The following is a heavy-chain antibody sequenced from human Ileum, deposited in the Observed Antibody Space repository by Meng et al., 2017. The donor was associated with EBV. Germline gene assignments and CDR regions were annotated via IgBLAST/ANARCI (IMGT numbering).Heavy chain of an antibody. V-gene: IGHV4-4*02. Sequence: VHLQRAGPGLVEPSGTLSLTCSVSGGAISSSHWWSWVLQPPGKGLEGIGEIFHSGSTNSNPSLKSRVTISADKSNNQFSLKLTSVTSADTAVYFCAKNGEKYFEYWGQGTLVTVSS. CDR3: AKNGEKYFEY. J-gene: IGHJ4*02. CDR1: GGAISSSHW. CDR2: IFHSGST.